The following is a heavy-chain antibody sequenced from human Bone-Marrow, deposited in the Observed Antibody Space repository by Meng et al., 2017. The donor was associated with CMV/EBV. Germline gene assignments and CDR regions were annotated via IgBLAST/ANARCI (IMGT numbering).Heavy chain of an antibody. D-gene: IGHD3-16*02. CDR2: VNYSGST. J-gene: IGHJ4*02. Sequence: SETLSLTCVVNGESFSDYYWSWIRQTPGKGLEWIGEVNYSGSTSYNPSLKSRVTISIDTSTNQFFLNLTSVTAADTAVYYCARSPDYVWGSYRTNYFDYWGQGTLVTVSS. CDR1: GESFSDYY. V-gene: IGHV4-34*01. CDR3: ARSPDYVWGSYRTNYFDY.